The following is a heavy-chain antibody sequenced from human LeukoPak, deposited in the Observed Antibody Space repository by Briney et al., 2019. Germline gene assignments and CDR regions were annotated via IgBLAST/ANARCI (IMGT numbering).Heavy chain of an antibody. J-gene: IGHJ4*02. CDR3: ARLRGYNYYFDY. D-gene: IGHD5-24*01. CDR2: IYYSGST. V-gene: IGHV4-39*01. CDR1: GGSITSSSYY. Sequence: SETLSLTCTVSGGSITSSSYYWGWIRQPPGKGLEWIGSIYYSGSTYYNPSLKSRVTISVDTSKNQFSLKLSSVTAADTAVYYCARLRGYNYYFDYWGQGTLVTVSS.